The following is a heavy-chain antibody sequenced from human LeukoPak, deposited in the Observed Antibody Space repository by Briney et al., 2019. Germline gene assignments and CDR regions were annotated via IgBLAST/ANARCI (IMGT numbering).Heavy chain of an antibody. CDR2: ISAYNGNT. CDR1: GYTFTSYG. V-gene: IGHV1-18*01. J-gene: IGHJ4*02. D-gene: IGHD2-2*01. Sequence: ASVKVSCKASGYTFTSYGISWVRQAPGQGLEWMGWISAYNGNTNYAQKLQGRVTMTRGTSSSTAFMELSRLTSDDTAVYYCARTYTRVPSEDYWGQGTLVTVSS. CDR3: ARTYTRVPSEDY.